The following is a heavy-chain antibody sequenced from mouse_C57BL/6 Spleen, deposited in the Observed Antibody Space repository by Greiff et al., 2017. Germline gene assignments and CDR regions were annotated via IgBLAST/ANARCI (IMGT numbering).Heavy chain of an antibody. CDR1: GYTFTSYW. V-gene: IGHV1-50*01. CDR3: AMTVVATRYYAMDY. D-gene: IGHD1-1*01. J-gene: IGHJ4*01. CDR2: IDPSDSYP. Sequence: QVQLQQPGAELVKPGASVKLSCKASGYTFTSYWMQWVKQRPGQGLEWIGEIDPSDSYPNYNQKFKGKATFTVDTSSSTAYMQLRSLTSEDAAVDYYAMTVVATRYYAMDYWGQGTSVTVAS.